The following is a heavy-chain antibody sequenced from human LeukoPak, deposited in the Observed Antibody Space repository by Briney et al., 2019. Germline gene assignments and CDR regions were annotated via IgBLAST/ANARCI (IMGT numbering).Heavy chain of an antibody. J-gene: IGHJ5*02. CDR3: ARDEGRT. Sequence: PSETLSLTCTVSGGSISSSSYYWGWIRQPPGEGLEWIGSIYYSGSTYYNPSLKSRVTISVDTSKNQFSLKLSSVTAADTAVYYCARDEGRTWGQGTLVTVSS. CDR1: GGSISSSSYY. CDR2: IYYSGST. V-gene: IGHV4-39*07.